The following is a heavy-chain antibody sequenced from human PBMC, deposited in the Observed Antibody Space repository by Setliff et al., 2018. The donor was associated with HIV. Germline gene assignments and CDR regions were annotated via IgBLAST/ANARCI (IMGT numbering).Heavy chain of an antibody. CDR1: GGSASNSRYY. D-gene: IGHD3-10*01. J-gene: IGHJ4*02. CDR3: ARHFPSISLFFGDPGPFDR. Sequence: PSETLSLTCTVSGGSASNSRYYWAWIRQPPGKGLEYIGSIHYNEKTYYNPSLKSRVTISIDTSTNQFSLKLTSVTAADTAVYFCARHFPSISLFFGDPGPFDRWGQGALVTVSS. V-gene: IGHV4-39*01. CDR2: IHYNEKT.